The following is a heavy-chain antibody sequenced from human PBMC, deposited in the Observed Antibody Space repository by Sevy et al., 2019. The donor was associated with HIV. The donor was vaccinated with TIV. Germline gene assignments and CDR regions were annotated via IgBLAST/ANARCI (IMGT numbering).Heavy chain of an antibody. D-gene: IGHD3-10*01. CDR3: AGDLKYGSGSYPQIHYYYGMDV. CDR2: IWYDGSNK. CDR1: GFTFSSYG. J-gene: IGHJ6*02. Sequence: GGSLRLSCAASGFTFSSYGMHWVRQAPGKGLEWVAVIWYDGSNKYYADSVKGRFTISRDNSKNTLYLQTNSLRAEDTAVYYCAGDLKYGSGSYPQIHYYYGMDVWGQGTTVTVSS. V-gene: IGHV3-33*01.